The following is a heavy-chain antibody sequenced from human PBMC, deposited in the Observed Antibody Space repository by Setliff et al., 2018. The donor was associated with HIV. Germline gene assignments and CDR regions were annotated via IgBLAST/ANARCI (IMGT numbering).Heavy chain of an antibody. D-gene: IGHD3-3*01. Sequence: LSLTCTVSGGSILDSRYFWGWIRQPPGKGLEWIGSVYYSGITYYSSSLKSRVTVSVDTSRIQFSLKLTSVTAADTAVYKCVRHVWSDDFLVPGWFDSWSQGTLVTVSS. J-gene: IGHJ5*01. CDR3: VRHVWSDDFLVPGWFDS. CDR2: VYYSGIT. CDR1: GGSILDSRYF. V-gene: IGHV4-39*01.